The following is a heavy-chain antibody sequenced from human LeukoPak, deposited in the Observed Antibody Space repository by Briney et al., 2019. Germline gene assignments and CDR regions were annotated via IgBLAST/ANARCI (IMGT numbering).Heavy chain of an antibody. CDR1: GLTFSSYA. CDR2: ISGNGGGT. D-gene: IGHD2-21*02. Sequence: GGSLRLSCAASGLTFSSYAMSWVRQAPGKGLECVSGISGNGGGTYYADSVKGRFTISRDNAENTLYLQMNSLRAEDTAVYYCARGVGDYVLLDYWGQGSLVTVSS. CDR3: ARGVGDYVLLDY. J-gene: IGHJ4*02. V-gene: IGHV3-23*01.